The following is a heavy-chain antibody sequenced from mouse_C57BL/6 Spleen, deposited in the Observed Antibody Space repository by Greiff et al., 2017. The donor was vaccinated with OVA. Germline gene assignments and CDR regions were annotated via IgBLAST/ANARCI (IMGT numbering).Heavy chain of an antibody. CDR1: GYTFTSYD. CDR3: ARGGGYGGAWFAY. J-gene: IGHJ3*01. V-gene: IGHV1-85*01. CDR2: IYPRDGST. D-gene: IGHD3-1*01. Sequence: QVQLKESGPELVKPGASVKLSCKASGYTFTSYDINWVKQRPGQGLEWIGWIYPRDGSTKYNEKFKGKATLTVDTSSSTAYMELHSLTSEDSAVYFGARGGGYGGAWFAYWGQGTLVTVSA.